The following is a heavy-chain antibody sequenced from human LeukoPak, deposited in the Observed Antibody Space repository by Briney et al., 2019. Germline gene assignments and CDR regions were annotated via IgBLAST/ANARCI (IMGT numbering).Heavy chain of an antibody. CDR2: ISGSGDST. Sequence: PGGSLRLSCAASGFTFSNYAMSWARQPPWKGLEGVSDISGSGDSTNYADSVKGRFTISRDNSKNTLYLQMNRLRAEDTGIYYCAKSRGSYWVPEFDYWGQGTLVTVSS. CDR1: GFTFSNYA. CDR3: AKSRGSYWVPEFDY. V-gene: IGHV3-23*01. D-gene: IGHD1-26*01. J-gene: IGHJ4*02.